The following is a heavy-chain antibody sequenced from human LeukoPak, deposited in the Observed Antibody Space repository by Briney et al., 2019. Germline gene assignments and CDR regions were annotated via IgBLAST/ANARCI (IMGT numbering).Heavy chain of an antibody. D-gene: IGHD6-19*01. CDR3: AREAIAVAGTAGWFDP. Sequence: PSETLSLTCAVYGGSFSGYYWSWIRQPPGKGLEWIGEINHSGSTNYNPSLKSRVTISVDMSKNQFSLKLSSVTAADTAMYYCAREAIAVAGTAGWFDPWGQGTLVTVSS. V-gene: IGHV4-34*01. J-gene: IGHJ5*02. CDR2: INHSGST. CDR1: GGSFSGYY.